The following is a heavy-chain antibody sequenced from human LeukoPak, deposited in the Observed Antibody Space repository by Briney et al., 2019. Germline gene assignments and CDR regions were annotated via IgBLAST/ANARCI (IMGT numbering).Heavy chain of an antibody. CDR1: GFTFSSYG. V-gene: IGHV3-30*18. J-gene: IGHJ4*02. CDR2: ISYDGSNK. Sequence: PGGSLRLSCAASGFTFSSYGMHWVRQAPGKGLEWVAVISYDGSNKYYADSVKGRFTISRDNSKNTLYLQMNSLRAEDTAVYYCAKDGTMYSSSWYYFDYWGQGTLVTVSS. D-gene: IGHD6-13*01. CDR3: AKDGTMYSSSWYYFDY.